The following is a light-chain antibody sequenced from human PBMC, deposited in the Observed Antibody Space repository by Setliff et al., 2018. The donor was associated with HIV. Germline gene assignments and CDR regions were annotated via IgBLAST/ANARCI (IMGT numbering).Light chain of an antibody. V-gene: IGLV1-44*01. CDR3: SSYTDYNTYV. J-gene: IGLJ1*01. CDR2: SNN. CDR1: NSNIGSNT. Sequence: QSALTQPPSASATPGQRVTISCSGSNSNIGSNTVNWYQQLPGTAPKLLIYSNNQRPSGVPDRFSGSKSGTSASLAISGLQSEDEADYYCSSYTDYNTYVFGTGTKVTVL.